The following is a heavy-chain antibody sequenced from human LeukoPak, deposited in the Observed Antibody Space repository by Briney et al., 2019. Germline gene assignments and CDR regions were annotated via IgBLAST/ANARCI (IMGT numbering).Heavy chain of an antibody. Sequence: PGGSLRLSCAASGFTFDDYAMHWVRQAPGKGLEWVSLISWDGGSTYHADSVKGRFTISRDNSKNSLYLQMNSLRAEDTAVYYCASGLEWFDPWGQGTLVTVSS. CDR1: GFTFDDYA. CDR2: ISWDGGST. CDR3: ASGLEWFDP. V-gene: IGHV3-43D*03. J-gene: IGHJ5*02. D-gene: IGHD3-3*01.